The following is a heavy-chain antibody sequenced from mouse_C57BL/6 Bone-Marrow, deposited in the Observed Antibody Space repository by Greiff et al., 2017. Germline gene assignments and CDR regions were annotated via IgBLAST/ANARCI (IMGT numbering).Heavy chain of an antibody. D-gene: IGHD2-13*01. CDR3: AIFGDLSYWYFDV. Sequence: VQLQQSGPELVKPGASVKIPCKASGYTFTDYNMDWVKQSHGKSLEWIGDINPNNGGTIYNQKFKGKATLTVDKSSSTAYMELRSLTSEDTAVYYCAIFGDLSYWYFDVWGTGTTVTVSS. CDR2: INPNNGGT. J-gene: IGHJ1*03. CDR1: GYTFTDYN. V-gene: IGHV1-18*01.